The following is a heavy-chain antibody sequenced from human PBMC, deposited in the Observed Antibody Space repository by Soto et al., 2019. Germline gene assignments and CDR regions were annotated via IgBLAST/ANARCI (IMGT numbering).Heavy chain of an antibody. Sequence: SETLSLTCTVSGDFISNFYWSWIRQPAGKGLESLGRISASGRSNYNPSLQSRVAMSLDTSKNQFSLRLTSLTAADTAVYFCARGVGRYFDLWGRGTLVTVSS. CDR1: GDFISNFY. J-gene: IGHJ2*01. D-gene: IGHD1-26*01. CDR2: ISASGRS. CDR3: ARGVGRYFDL. V-gene: IGHV4-4*07.